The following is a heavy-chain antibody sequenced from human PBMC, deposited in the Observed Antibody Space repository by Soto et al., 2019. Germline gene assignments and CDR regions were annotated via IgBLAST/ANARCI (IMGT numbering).Heavy chain of an antibody. CDR1: GFTVSSNY. J-gene: IGHJ6*03. Sequence: EVQLVESGGGLVQPGGSLRLSCAASGFTVSSNYMSWVRQAPGKGLEWVSVIYSGGSTYYADSVKGRFTISRDNSKNTLYLQMNSMRAEDTAVYYCARVSKYYYYMDVWGKGTTVTVTS. CDR2: IYSGGST. CDR3: ARVSKYYYYMDV. V-gene: IGHV3-66*01.